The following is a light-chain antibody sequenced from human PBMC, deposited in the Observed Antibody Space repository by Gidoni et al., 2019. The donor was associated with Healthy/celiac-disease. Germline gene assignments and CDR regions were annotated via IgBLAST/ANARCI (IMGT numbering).Light chain of an antibody. V-gene: IGKV4-1*01. CDR1: QNVLYSSNNKNY. J-gene: IGKJ2*02. CDR3: QQYYSTPRT. Sequence: DIVMTQSPDSLAVSLGERATINCKSSQNVLYSSNNKNYLAWYQQKPGQPPKLLIYWASTRESGVPDRFSGSGSVTDFTLTISSLQAEDVAVYYCQQYYSTPRTFGQXTKLEIK. CDR2: WAS.